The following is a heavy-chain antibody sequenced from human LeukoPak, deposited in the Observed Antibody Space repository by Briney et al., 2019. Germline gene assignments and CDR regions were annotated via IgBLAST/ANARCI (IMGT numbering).Heavy chain of an antibody. Sequence: PGGSMRLSCAASGLILSNHAMSWVRQAPGKGLQWIAVSSGSGRTIEYEDSVKGRFTISRDNSKNTLSLQMNSLRVEDTAIYYCTKNVMVKRYIDYWGQGTVVTVSS. CDR1: GLILSNHA. CDR2: SSGSGRTI. CDR3: TKNVMVKRYIDY. V-gene: IGHV3-23*01. D-gene: IGHD5-18*01. J-gene: IGHJ4*02.